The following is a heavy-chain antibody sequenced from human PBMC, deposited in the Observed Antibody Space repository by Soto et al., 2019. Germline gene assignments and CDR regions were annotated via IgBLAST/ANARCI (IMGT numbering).Heavy chain of an antibody. CDR2: IIPIFGTA. V-gene: IGHV1-69*01. CDR3: ARGLPSYYDSSGYYYYYGMDV. Sequence: QVPLVQSGAEVKKPGSSVKVSCKASGGTFSSYAISWVRQAPGQGLEWMGGIIPIFGTANYAQKFQGRVTITADESTSTAYMELSSLRSEDTAVYYCARGLPSYYDSSGYYYYYGMDVWGQGTTVTVSS. D-gene: IGHD3-22*01. J-gene: IGHJ6*02. CDR1: GGTFSSYA.